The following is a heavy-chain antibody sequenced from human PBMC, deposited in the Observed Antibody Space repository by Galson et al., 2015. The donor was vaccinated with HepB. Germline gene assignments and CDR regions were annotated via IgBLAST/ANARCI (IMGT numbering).Heavy chain of an antibody. J-gene: IGHJ4*02. CDR3: ANLARMVWGVLSGVY. CDR2: ISYNGSSK. Sequence: PLRLSCAASGFTFSNYAMHWVRQAPGKGLEWVAVISYNGSSKYYADSVKGRFTISRDNSKNTVSLQMNSLRAEDTAVYYCANLARMVWGVLSGVYWGQGTLVTVSS. D-gene: IGHD3-10*01. CDR1: GFTFSNYA. V-gene: IGHV3-30*01.